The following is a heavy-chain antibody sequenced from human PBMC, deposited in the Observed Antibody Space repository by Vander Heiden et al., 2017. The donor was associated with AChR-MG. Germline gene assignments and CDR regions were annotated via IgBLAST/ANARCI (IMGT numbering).Heavy chain of an antibody. D-gene: IGHD3-22*01. CDR2: IIPILGIA. Sequence: QVQLVQSGAEVKKPGSSVTVSCKASGGTFSRYAISWVRQGPGQWLEWMGRIIPILGIANYAQKCQGRVTITADKSTSTAYMELSSLRSEDTAVYYCARERESIMIVVGDLDYWGQGTLVTVSS. J-gene: IGHJ4*02. V-gene: IGHV1-69*04. CDR3: ARERESIMIVVGDLDY. CDR1: GGTFSRYA.